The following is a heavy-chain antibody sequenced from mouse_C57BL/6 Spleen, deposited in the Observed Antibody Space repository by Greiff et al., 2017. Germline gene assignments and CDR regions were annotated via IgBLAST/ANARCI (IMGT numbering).Heavy chain of an antibody. D-gene: IGHD2-4*01. Sequence: QVQLQQSGAELVRPGASVTLSCKASGYTFTDYEMHWVKQTPVHGLEWIGAIDPENGGTAYNQKFKGKAILTADKSSSTAYMELRSLASEDSAVYYSHYDYGYWGQGTLVTVSA. CDR1: GYTFTDYE. CDR3: HYDYGY. CDR2: IDPENGGT. J-gene: IGHJ3*01. V-gene: IGHV1-15*01.